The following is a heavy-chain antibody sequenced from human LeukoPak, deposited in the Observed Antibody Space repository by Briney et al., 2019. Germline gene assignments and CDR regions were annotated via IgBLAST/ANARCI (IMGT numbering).Heavy chain of an antibody. J-gene: IGHJ6*03. Sequence: PGGSLGLSCAASGFTFSSYAMSWVRQAPGKGLEWVSYISSSGSTIYYADSVKGRFTISRDNAKNSLYLQMNSLRAEDTAVYYCARDPRGYYYMDVWGKGTTVTVSS. V-gene: IGHV3-48*04. CDR2: ISSSGSTI. CDR3: ARDPRGYYYMDV. CDR1: GFTFSSYA.